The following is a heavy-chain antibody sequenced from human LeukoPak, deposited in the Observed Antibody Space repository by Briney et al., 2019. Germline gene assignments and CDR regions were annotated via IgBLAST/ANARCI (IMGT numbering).Heavy chain of an antibody. Sequence: GGSLRLSCAASGCTFSDYYICWIRQAPGKGLEWVSYISSSGSTIYYADSVKGRFTISRENAKNSLYLQMNSLRAEDTAVYYCARDFWSGSPDWGQGTLVTVSS. J-gene: IGHJ4*02. V-gene: IGHV3-11*04. CDR2: ISSSGSTI. CDR3: ARDFWSGSPD. D-gene: IGHD3-3*01. CDR1: GCTFSDYY.